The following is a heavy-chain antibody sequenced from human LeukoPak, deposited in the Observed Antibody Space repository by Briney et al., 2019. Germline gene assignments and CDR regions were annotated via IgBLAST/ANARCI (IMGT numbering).Heavy chain of an antibody. D-gene: IGHD2-2*01. Sequence: ASVKVSCKASGYTFTSYAMHWVRQAPGQRLEWMGWINAGNGNTKYSQEFQGRVTITRDTSASTAYMELSSLRSEDMAVYYCAGPMGPAAIFGFDYWGQGTLVTVSS. CDR2: INAGNGNT. V-gene: IGHV1-3*03. J-gene: IGHJ4*02. CDR3: AGPMGPAAIFGFDY. CDR1: GYTFTSYA.